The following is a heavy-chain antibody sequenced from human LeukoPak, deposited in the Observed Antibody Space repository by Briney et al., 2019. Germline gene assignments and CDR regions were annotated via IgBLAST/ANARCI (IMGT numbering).Heavy chain of an antibody. CDR1: GGSLSSRDYY. Sequence: KTSQTLSLTCIVSGGSLSSRDYYWTWIRQRPGEGPEWIGYIYYTGSTYYNPPLKSRVTISIDTSNNQFSLRLSSVTAADTAVYYCARKAASTYFFGFWGQGALVTVSS. V-gene: IGHV4-31*03. D-gene: IGHD3-3*01. CDR3: ARKAASTYFFGF. CDR2: IYYTGST. J-gene: IGHJ4*02.